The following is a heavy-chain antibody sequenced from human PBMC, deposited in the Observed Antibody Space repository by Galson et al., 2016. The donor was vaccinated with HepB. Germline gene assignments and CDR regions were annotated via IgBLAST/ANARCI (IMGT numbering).Heavy chain of an antibody. J-gene: IGHJ4*02. CDR1: GSSFTNYW. CDR2: IFPRDFET. Sequence: QSGAEVKKPGESLKISCKGSGSSFTNYWIGWVRQMPGKGLEWMGIIFPRDFETRYSPSFQGRVTISADMSLSTAYLQWNSLKASDTAIYYCARQGDDYGLAYWGQGALVTVSS. CDR3: ARQGDDYGLAY. V-gene: IGHV5-51*01. D-gene: IGHD4-17*01.